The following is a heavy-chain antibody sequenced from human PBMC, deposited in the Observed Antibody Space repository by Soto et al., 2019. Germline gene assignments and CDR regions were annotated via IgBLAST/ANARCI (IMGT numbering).Heavy chain of an antibody. J-gene: IGHJ4*02. V-gene: IGHV3-33*01. Sequence: QVQLVESGGGVVQPGRSLRLSCAASGFTFSSYGMHWVRQAPGKGLEWVAVIWYDGSNKYYADSVKGRFTISRDNSKKTLYLQMNSLRAEDTAVYYCAREQLPGDSSSWYSYWGQGTLVTVSS. CDR1: GFTFSSYG. CDR2: IWYDGSNK. CDR3: AREQLPGDSSSWYSY. D-gene: IGHD6-13*01.